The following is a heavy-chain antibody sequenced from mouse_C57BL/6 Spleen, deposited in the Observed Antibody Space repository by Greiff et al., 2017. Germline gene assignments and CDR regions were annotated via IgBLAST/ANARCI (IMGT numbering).Heavy chain of an antibody. D-gene: IGHD4-1*01. CDR2: ISSGGDYI. V-gene: IGHV5-9-1*02. CDR1: GFTFSSYA. Sequence: EVKVEESGEGLVKPGGSLKLSCAASGFTFSSYAMSWVRQTPEKRLEWVAYISSGGDYIYYADTVKGRFTISRDNARNTLYLQMSSLKSEDTAMYYCTRDRTGRGYFDYWGQGTTLTVSS. CDR3: TRDRTGRGYFDY. J-gene: IGHJ2*01.